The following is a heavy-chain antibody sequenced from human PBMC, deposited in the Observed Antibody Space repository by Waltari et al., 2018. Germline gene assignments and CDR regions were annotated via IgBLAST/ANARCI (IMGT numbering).Heavy chain of an antibody. D-gene: IGHD5-12*01. Sequence: QVQLVQAGAEVKKPGSSVKVSCKGSGGTFSSYAISCVRQAPGQGLEWMGGIIPIFGTANYAQKFQGRVTITADKSTSTAYMELSSLRSEDTAVYYCARWLQPGDAFDIWGQGTMVTVSS. V-gene: IGHV1-69*14. CDR2: IIPIFGTA. CDR3: ARWLQPGDAFDI. CDR1: GGTFSSYA. J-gene: IGHJ3*02.